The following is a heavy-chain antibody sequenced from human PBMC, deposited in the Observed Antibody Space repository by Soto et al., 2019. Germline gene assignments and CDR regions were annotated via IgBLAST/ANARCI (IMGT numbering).Heavy chain of an antibody. Sequence: GGSLRLSCAASGFTFSSYAMHWVRQAPGKGLEWVAVISYDGSNKYYADSVKGRFTISRDNSKNTLYLQMNSLRAEDTAVYYCARDASGYYGMDVWGQGTTVTVSS. V-gene: IGHV3-30-3*01. J-gene: IGHJ6*02. CDR1: GFTFSSYA. CDR2: ISYDGSNK. CDR3: ARDASGYYGMDV.